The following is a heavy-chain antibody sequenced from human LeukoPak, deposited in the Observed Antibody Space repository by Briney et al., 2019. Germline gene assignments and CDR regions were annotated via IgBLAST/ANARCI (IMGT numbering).Heavy chain of an antibody. V-gene: IGHV1-69*13. J-gene: IGHJ4*02. CDR1: GYTFTSYG. CDR2: IIPIFGTA. CDR3: AGSATYYFDY. Sequence: SVKVSCKASGYTFTSYGISWVRQAPGQGLEWMGGIIPIFGTANYAQKFQGRVTITADESTSTAYMELSSLRSEDTAVYYCAGSATYYFDYWGQGTLVTVSS. D-gene: IGHD2-15*01.